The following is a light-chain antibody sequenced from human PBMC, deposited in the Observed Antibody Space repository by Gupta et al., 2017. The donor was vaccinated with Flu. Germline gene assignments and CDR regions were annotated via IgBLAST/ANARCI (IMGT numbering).Light chain of an antibody. CDR1: SRDIGDYNY. Sequence: QSITISCTGTSRDIGDYNYVSWYQQHPGKAPKRRMYEVNNRPSGVSNRFSGSKSGNTASLXIXGLQAEXESHYYCSSYTGSSTLFGGGTKLTVL. J-gene: IGLJ2*01. CDR2: EVN. V-gene: IGLV2-14*01. CDR3: SSYTGSSTL.